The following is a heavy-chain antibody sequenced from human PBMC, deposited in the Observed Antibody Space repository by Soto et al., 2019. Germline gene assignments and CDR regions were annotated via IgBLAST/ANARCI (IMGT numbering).Heavy chain of an antibody. J-gene: IGHJ6*03. Sequence: GGSLRLSCAASGFTFSSYWMSWVRQAPGKGLEWVANIKQDGSEKYYVDSVKGRFTISRDNAKNSLYLQMNSLRAEDTAVYYCARVLGREYSGYDFPYYYYYMDVWGKGTTVTVSS. CDR2: IKQDGSEK. V-gene: IGHV3-7*01. CDR3: ARVLGREYSGYDFPYYYYYMDV. D-gene: IGHD5-12*01. CDR1: GFTFSSYW.